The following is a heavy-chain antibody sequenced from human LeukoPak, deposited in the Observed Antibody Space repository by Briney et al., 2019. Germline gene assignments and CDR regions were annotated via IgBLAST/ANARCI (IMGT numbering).Heavy chain of an antibody. D-gene: IGHD4-23*01. V-gene: IGHV1-18*01. CDR3: ARVDYGGNYVDY. CDR2: INTYNANT. J-gene: IGHJ4*02. CDR1: GYIFTNYG. Sequence: GASVKVSCKPSGYIFTNYGISWVRQAPGQGLEWMGWINTYNANTNYAQRLQGRVTMTTDTSTSTAYMELRSLRSDDTAVYYCARVDYGGNYVDYWGQGTLVTVSS.